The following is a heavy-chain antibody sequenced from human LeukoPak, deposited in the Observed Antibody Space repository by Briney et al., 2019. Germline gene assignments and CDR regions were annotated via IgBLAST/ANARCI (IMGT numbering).Heavy chain of an antibody. D-gene: IGHD5-24*01. CDR3: ARATRNGYDY. V-gene: IGHV3-48*04. CDR2: IAHDSTTI. J-gene: IGHJ4*02. CDR1: GFTFRIYG. Sequence: PGGSLRLSCAASGFTFRIYGMNWVRQAPGKGPEWVSYIAHDSTTIYYKDSVKGRFTMSRDNARTSPYLQMTSLRAEDTTMYYCARATRNGYDYWGQGTLVTVSS.